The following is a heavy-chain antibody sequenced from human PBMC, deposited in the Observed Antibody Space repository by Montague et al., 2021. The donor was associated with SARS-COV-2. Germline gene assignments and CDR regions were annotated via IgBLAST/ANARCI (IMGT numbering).Heavy chain of an antibody. J-gene: IGHJ6*02. D-gene: IGHD2-2*01. CDR1: GGSFSSYY. V-gene: IGHV4-59*12. CDR2: ISHSGST. CDR3: ARVRYRLLFVTRYYGMDV. Sequence: SETLSLTCTVSGGSFSSYYWSWIRQPPGGGLQWIGYISHSGSTNYNPSLKSRVTISVDTSKNQFSLKLSSVTAADTAVYYCARVRYRLLFVTRYYGMDVWGQGTTVTVSS.